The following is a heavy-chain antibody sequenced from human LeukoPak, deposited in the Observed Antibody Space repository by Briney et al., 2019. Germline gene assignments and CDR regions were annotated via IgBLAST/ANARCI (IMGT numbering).Heavy chain of an antibody. Sequence: SQTLSLTCTVSGGSITSGNYYWSWIRQAPGRGLEWIGYIYHSGDTYSNPSLKGRATVSMDRSKNQFSLNLSSVTAADTAVYYCARVTYYYDSSGYESDYGMDVWGQGTTVTVSS. CDR1: GGSITSGNYY. CDR2: IYHSGDT. CDR3: ARVTYYYDSSGYESDYGMDV. J-gene: IGHJ6*02. D-gene: IGHD3-22*01. V-gene: IGHV4-30-2*01.